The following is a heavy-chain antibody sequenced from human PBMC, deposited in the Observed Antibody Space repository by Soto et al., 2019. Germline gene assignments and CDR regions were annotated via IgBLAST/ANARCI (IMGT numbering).Heavy chain of an antibody. CDR3: AKDQVEYCSAASCFGAFDY. CDR2: ISGSGATI. D-gene: IGHD2-2*01. V-gene: IGHV3-23*01. CDR1: GFSIKNYA. J-gene: IGHJ4*02. Sequence: GXLTLSCFGYGFSIKNYAMSWVRQAPGKGLEWVSVISGSGATIYYAGSVKGRFSISRDSLKNTVYLQMNSLRPEDTAVYYCAKDQVEYCSAASCFGAFDYWGQGTLVTVSS.